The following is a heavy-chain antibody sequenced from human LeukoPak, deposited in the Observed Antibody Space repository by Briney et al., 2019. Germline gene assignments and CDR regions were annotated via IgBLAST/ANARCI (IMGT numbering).Heavy chain of an antibody. CDR2: INPNSGGT. D-gene: IGHD1-7*01. Sequence: ASVKVSCKASGYTFTGYYMHWVRQAPGQGLEWMGWINPNSGGTNYAQKFQGRVTMTRDMSTSTVYMELSSLRSEDTAVYYCARTEGPYNWNYGFDYWGQGTLVTVSS. CDR1: GYTFTGYY. CDR3: ARTEGPYNWNYGFDY. V-gene: IGHV1-2*02. J-gene: IGHJ4*02.